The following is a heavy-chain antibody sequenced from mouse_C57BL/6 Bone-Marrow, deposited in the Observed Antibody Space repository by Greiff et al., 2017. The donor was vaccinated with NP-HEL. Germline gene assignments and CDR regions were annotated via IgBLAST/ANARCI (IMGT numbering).Heavy chain of an antibody. J-gene: IGHJ4*01. CDR2: IYPGSGST. D-gene: IGHD1-1*01. CDR1: GYTFTSYW. CDR3: ARGLADAMDY. V-gene: IGHV1-55*01. Sequence: QVQLQQPGAELVKPGASVKMSCKASGYTFTSYWITWVKQRPGQGLEWIGDIYPGSGSTNYNEKFKGKATLTVDTSSSTAYMQLSILTSEDSAVYYCARGLADAMDYWGQGTSVTVSS.